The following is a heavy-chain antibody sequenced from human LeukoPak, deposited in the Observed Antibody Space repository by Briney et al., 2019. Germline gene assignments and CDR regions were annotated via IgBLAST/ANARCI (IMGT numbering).Heavy chain of an antibody. CDR3: ARGRQYYYDSSDYFDY. CDR2: IWYDGSNK. D-gene: IGHD3-22*01. J-gene: IGHJ4*02. CDR1: GFTFSSYG. V-gene: IGHV3-33*01. Sequence: GRSLRLSCAASGFTFSSYGMHWVRQAPGKGLEWVAVIWYDGSNKYYADSVKGRFTISRDNSKNTLYLQMNSLRAEDTAVYYCARGRQYYYDSSDYFDYWGQGTLVTVSS.